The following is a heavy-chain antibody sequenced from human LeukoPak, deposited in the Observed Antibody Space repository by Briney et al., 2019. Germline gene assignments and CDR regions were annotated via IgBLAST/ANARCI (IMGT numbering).Heavy chain of an antibody. Sequence: PGTSLRLSCAASGFTFSSNGMHWVRQAPGKGLEWVAVTSYDGSNKYYGDSVKGRFTISRDNSKNTVYLQMNSLRPEDTAVYFCAKEGRRYFDLWGRGTLVTVSS. D-gene: IGHD6-25*01. CDR1: GFTFSSNG. CDR2: TSYDGSNK. CDR3: AKEGRRYFDL. V-gene: IGHV3-30*18. J-gene: IGHJ2*01.